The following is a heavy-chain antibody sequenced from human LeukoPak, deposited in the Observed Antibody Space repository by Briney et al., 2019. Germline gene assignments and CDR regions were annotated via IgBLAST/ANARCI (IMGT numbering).Heavy chain of an antibody. CDR2: IYYSGST. V-gene: IGHV4-31*03. D-gene: IGHD6-13*01. CDR1: GGSISSGGYY. Sequence: PSLTLSLTCTVSGGSISSGGYYWSWICQHPGKGLEWIGYIYYSGSTYYNPSLKSRVTISVDTSKNQFSLKLSSVTAADTAVYYCARDISYSSSPAFDIWGQGAMVTVSS. CDR3: ARDISYSSSPAFDI. J-gene: IGHJ3*02.